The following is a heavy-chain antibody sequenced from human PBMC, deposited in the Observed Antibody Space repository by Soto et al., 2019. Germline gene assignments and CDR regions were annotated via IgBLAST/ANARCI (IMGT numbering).Heavy chain of an antibody. V-gene: IGHV5-51*01. Sequence: PGESLKISCKGSGYSFTSYWIGWVRQMPGKGLELMGIIYPGDSDTRYSPSFQGQVTISADKSISTAYLQWSSLKASDTATYYCARPAAAGKYYYGMDDWGQGTTVTVSS. J-gene: IGHJ6*02. CDR3: ARPAAAGKYYYGMDD. D-gene: IGHD6-13*01. CDR1: GYSFTSYW. CDR2: IYPGDSDT.